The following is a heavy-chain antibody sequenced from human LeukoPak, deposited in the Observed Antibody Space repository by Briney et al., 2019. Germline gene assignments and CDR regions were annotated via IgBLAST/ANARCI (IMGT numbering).Heavy chain of an antibody. J-gene: IGHJ4*02. CDR1: GFTFSNYG. D-gene: IGHD5-18*01. CDR3: ATTPPDTAMVIHYFDY. V-gene: IGHV3-33*01. CDR2: IWHDGSNE. Sequence: PGGSLRLSCAASGFTFSNYGMHWVRQAPGKGLEWVAVIWHDGSNEYYADSVRGRFTISRDNSKNTLYLQMSSLRAEDTAVYYCATTPPDTAMVIHYFDYWGQGTLVTVSS.